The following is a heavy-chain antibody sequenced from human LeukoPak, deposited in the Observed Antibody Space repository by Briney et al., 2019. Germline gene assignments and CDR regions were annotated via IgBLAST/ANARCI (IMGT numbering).Heavy chain of an antibody. CDR2: ISYDGSNK. CDR1: GFTLSSFA. V-gene: IGHV3-30-3*01. Sequence: PGGPLRLSCAASGFTLSSFAMQWVRPAPGKGLEWVAVISYDGSNKYYADSVKGRFTISRDNSKNTLYLQMNSLRAEDTAVYYCAKEWATVTMLYYFDFWGQGTLVTVSS. D-gene: IGHD4-17*01. J-gene: IGHJ4*02. CDR3: AKEWATVTMLYYFDF.